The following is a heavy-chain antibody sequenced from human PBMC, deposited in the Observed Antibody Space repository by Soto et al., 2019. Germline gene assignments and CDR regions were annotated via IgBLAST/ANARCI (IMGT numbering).Heavy chain of an antibody. CDR2: INPESGNP. D-gene: IGHD2-15*01. CDR1: GYTFTDYY. Sequence: ASVKVSCKASGYTFTDYYMHWVRQAPGQGFEWVGGINPESGNPKYVPRFQGRVTVTRDTSTSTAYMELNRLTSDDTAVYYCASEDCRNTNCLKGFDYWGQGTLVTVSS. V-gene: IGHV1-2*02. J-gene: IGHJ4*02. CDR3: ASEDCRNTNCLKGFDY.